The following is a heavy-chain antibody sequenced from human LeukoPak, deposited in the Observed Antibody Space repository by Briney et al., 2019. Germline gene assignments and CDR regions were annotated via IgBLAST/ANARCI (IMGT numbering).Heavy chain of an antibody. CDR3: ARTAITPFDY. D-gene: IGHD5-12*01. Sequence: GGSLRLSCSASGFTFSTYWMSWVRQAPGKGLEWVAVISYDGSNKYYADSVKGRFTISRDNSKNTLYLQMNSLRAEDTAVYYCARTAITPFDYWGQGTLVTVSS. V-gene: IGHV3-30*03. CDR2: ISYDGSNK. CDR1: GFTFSTYW. J-gene: IGHJ4*02.